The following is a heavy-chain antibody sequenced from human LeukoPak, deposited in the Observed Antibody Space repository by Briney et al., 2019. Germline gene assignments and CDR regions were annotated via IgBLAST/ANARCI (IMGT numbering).Heavy chain of an antibody. Sequence: GGSLRLSCAASGFTFSSYGMHWVRRAPGKGLEWVAVISYDGSNRYYADSVKGRFTISRDNSKNTLYLQMNSLRAEDTAVYYCAKDYAAAANFFDYWGQGTLVTVSS. D-gene: IGHD6-13*01. J-gene: IGHJ4*02. CDR3: AKDYAAAANFFDY. CDR1: GFTFSSYG. CDR2: ISYDGSNR. V-gene: IGHV3-30*18.